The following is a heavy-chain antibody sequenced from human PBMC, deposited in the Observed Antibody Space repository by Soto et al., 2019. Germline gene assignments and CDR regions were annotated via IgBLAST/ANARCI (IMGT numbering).Heavy chain of an antibody. CDR2: IKSKTDGGTT. J-gene: IGHJ6*02. D-gene: IGHD3-3*01. V-gene: IGHV3-15*07. CDR1: GFTFSNAW. CDR3: TTETRFLEWLLLSAADYYGMDV. Sequence: GGSLRLSCAASGFTFSNAWMNWVRQAPGKGLEWVGRIKSKTDGGTTDYAAPVKGRFTISRDDSKNTLYLKMNSLKTADTAVYYCTTETRFLEWLLLSAADYYGMDVWGQGTTVTVSS.